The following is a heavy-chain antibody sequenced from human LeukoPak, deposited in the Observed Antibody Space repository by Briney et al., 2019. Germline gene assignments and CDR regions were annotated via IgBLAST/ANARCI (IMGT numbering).Heavy chain of an antibody. Sequence: PGGSLRLSCAASGFTFDDYAMHWVRQAPGKGLEWVSGISWNSGSMDYADSVKGRFTISRDNAKNSLYLQMNSLRAEDTAVYYCAKDRAYSSSSWFDPWGQGTLVTVSS. V-gene: IGHV3-9*01. D-gene: IGHD6-6*01. CDR3: AKDRAYSSSSWFDP. CDR2: ISWNSGSM. CDR1: GFTFDDYA. J-gene: IGHJ5*02.